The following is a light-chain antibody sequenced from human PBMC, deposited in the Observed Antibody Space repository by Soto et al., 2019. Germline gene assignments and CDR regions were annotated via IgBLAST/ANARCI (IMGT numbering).Light chain of an antibody. Sequence: EIVLTQSPGTLSLSPGEGATLSCRASHSVSSSYLAWYQQKPGQAPRLLIYGASSRATGIPDRFSGSGSGTDFTLTISRLEPEDFAVYYCQQYGSSPPYTFGQGTKLEI. CDR3: QQYGSSPPYT. J-gene: IGKJ2*01. CDR2: GAS. CDR1: HSVSSSY. V-gene: IGKV3-20*01.